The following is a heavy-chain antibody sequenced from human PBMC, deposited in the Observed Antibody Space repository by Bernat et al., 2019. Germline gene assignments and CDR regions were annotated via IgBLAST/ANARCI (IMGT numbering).Heavy chain of an antibody. D-gene: IGHD3-22*01. Sequence: VQLVESGGGVVQPGRSLRLSCAASGFTFSNYAMSWVRQASGKGLEWVSTITGTGSNTYYADSVKGRFTISRDNSKNTLYLQMNSVRAEDTAVYYCAKMRGAYDTSGYSPPDFDYWGQRTLVTVSS. CDR2: ITGTGSNT. J-gene: IGHJ4*02. CDR3: AKMRGAYDTSGYSPPDFDY. CDR1: GFTFSNYA. V-gene: IGHV3-23*04.